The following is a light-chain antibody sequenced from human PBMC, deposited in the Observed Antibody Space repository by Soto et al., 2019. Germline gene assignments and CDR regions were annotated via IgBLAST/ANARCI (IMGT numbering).Light chain of an antibody. J-gene: IGKJ1*01. CDR1: QTISSW. CDR3: QQYSTYTPRT. CDR2: KAS. V-gene: IGKV1-5*03. Sequence: DIQMTQSPSTLSGSVGDRVTITCRASQTISSWLAWYQQKPGKAPKLLIYKASSLESVVPSRFSGSGSGTEFTLTISSLQPDDFATYYCQQYSTYTPRTFGQGTKV.